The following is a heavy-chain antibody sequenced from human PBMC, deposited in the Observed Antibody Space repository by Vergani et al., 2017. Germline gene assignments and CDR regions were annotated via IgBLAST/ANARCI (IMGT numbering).Heavy chain of an antibody. J-gene: IGHJ4*02. CDR3: AKAAYSSSSCFDY. V-gene: IGHV4-34*01. Sequence: QVQLQQWGAGLLKPSETLSLTCAVYGGSFSGYYWSWIRQPPGKGLEWIGEINHSGSTNYNPSLKSRVTISVDTSKNQFSLKLSSVTAEDTAVYYCAKAAYSSSSCFDYWGQGTLVTVSS. CDR1: GGSFSGYY. CDR2: INHSGST. D-gene: IGHD6-6*01.